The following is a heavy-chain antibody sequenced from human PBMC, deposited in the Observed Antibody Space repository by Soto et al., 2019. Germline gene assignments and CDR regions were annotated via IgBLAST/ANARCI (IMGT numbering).Heavy chain of an antibody. CDR3: ASSLLTPFDY. CDR1: GFTFNSYW. D-gene: IGHD7-27*01. Sequence: EVQLVESGGGLVQPGGSLRLSCAASGFTFNSYWIHWVRHAPGKGLVWVSRINSDGSSTTYADSVKGRFTISRDNAKNTLSLQMNSLRAEDTAVYYCASSLLTPFDYWGQGTLVTVSS. CDR2: INSDGSST. J-gene: IGHJ4*02. V-gene: IGHV3-74*01.